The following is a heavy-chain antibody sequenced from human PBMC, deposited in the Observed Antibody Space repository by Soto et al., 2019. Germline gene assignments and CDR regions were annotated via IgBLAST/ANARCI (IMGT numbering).Heavy chain of an antibody. CDR3: VKGEYYYDGSAYYPFDY. D-gene: IGHD3-22*01. CDR1: GFTFSMYA. CDR2: ISTNGGST. Sequence: EVQLVESGGGLVQPGGSLRLSCSASGFTFSMYAMHWVRQAPWKGLEYVSSISTNGGSTHYADSVKGRFAISRDNSKNTVYLQMSSLRAEDTAVYYCVKGEYYYDGSAYYPFDYWGQGTLVTVSS. J-gene: IGHJ4*02. V-gene: IGHV3-64D*06.